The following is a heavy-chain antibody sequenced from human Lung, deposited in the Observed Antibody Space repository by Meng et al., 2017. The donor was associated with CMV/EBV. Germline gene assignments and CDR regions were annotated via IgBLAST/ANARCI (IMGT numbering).Heavy chain of an antibody. CDR1: GFTITSYP. CDR2: DGNNK. V-gene: IGHV3-30*03. CDR3: ARENLELQGTVDY. D-gene: IGHD1-7*01. J-gene: IGHJ4*02. Sequence: VPLVESGGGVVPPGRSLGLSCAASGFTITSYPMHWVRQVPGKGLEWVTVDGNNKYYADSVKGRFTISRDNSRNTLDLQMDSLRTEDTAIYYCARENLELQGTVDYWGQGTLVTVSS.